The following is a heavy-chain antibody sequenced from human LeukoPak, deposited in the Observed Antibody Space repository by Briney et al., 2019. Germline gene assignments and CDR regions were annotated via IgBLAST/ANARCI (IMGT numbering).Heavy chain of an antibody. V-gene: IGHV3-23*01. CDR2: ISGSGGST. CDR1: GFTFSSYA. Sequence: GGSLRLSCAASGFTFSSYAMSWVRQAPGKGLEWVSAISGSGGSTYYADSVKGRFTISRDNSKNTLYLQMNSLRAEDAAVYYCAKDLGYSGYDLTGYWGQGTLVTVSA. J-gene: IGHJ4*02. CDR3: AKDLGYSGYDLTGY. D-gene: IGHD5-12*01.